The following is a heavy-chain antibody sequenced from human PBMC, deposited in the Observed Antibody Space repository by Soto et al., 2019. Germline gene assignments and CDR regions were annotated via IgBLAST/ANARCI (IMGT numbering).Heavy chain of an antibody. D-gene: IGHD3-10*01. CDR3: AKVPRRVMDV. V-gene: IGHV3-23*01. CDR1: GFTFSSYA. CDR2: ISGSGGST. Sequence: GGSLRLSCAASGFTFSSYAMSWVRQAPGKGLELVSAISGSGGSTYYADSVKGRFTISRDSSKNTLYLQMNSLRAEDTAVYYCAKVPRRVMDVWGQGTTVTGSS. J-gene: IGHJ6*02.